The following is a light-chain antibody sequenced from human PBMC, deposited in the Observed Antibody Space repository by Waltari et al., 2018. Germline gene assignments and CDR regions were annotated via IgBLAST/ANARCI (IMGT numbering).Light chain of an antibody. CDR2: ESS. V-gene: IGKV1-5*03. Sequence: DIQMTQSPATLSASVGDRVTITCRASQSISTWLAWYQQKPGKSPNTLIYESSSLESWVPSRFSGSGSGTEFTLTSSGLQPYDFATYYCQQYNSFPITFGPGTRLESK. CDR1: QSISTW. CDR3: QQYNSFPIT. J-gene: IGKJ5*01.